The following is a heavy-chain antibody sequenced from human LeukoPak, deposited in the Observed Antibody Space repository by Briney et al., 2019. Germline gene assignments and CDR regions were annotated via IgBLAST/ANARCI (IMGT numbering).Heavy chain of an antibody. D-gene: IGHD7-27*01. CDR1: GFTFSSYA. J-gene: IGHJ4*02. CDR3: ARENWGSDFDY. CDR2: ISSSGSTI. V-gene: IGHV3-48*04. Sequence: PGGSLRLSCAASGFTFSSYAMSWVRQAPGKGLEWVSYISSSGSTIYYADSVKGRFTISRDNAKNSLYLQMNSLRAEDTAVYYCARENWGSDFDYWGQGTLVTVSS.